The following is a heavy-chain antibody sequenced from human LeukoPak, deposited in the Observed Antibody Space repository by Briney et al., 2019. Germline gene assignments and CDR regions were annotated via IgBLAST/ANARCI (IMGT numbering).Heavy chain of an antibody. CDR1: GGSISSYY. D-gene: IGHD5-18*01. Sequence: SETLSLTCTVSGGSISSYYWSWIRQPPGKGLEWIGYIYYSGSTNYNPSLKSRVTISVDTSKNQFSLKLSSVTAAGTAVYYCARSDTAMVTGPDYWGQGTLVTVSS. CDR2: IYYSGST. V-gene: IGHV4-59*08. J-gene: IGHJ4*02. CDR3: ARSDTAMVTGPDY.